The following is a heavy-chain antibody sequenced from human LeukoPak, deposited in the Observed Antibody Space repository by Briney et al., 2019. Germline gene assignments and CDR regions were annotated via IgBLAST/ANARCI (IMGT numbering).Heavy chain of an antibody. CDR3: ARSHSGSYYGGDDY. V-gene: IGHV1-18*01. J-gene: IGHJ4*02. CDR1: GGTFSSYA. Sequence: EASVKVSCKASGGTFSSYAISWVRQAPGQGLEWMAWISVHNGNTNYAQNFQGRVTLATDTSTSTVYMELRSLRSDDTAVYYCARSHSGSYYGGDDYWGQGALIIVS. D-gene: IGHD1-26*01. CDR2: ISVHNGNT.